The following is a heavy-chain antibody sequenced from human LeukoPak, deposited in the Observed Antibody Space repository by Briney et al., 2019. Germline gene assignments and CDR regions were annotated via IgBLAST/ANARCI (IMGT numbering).Heavy chain of an antibody. Sequence: PSETLSLTCAVSGYSITSSSWWGWIRQPPGKGLEWIGYIYHSGTTYYNPSLQSRVTMSVDTSKNQFSLKLSSVTAVDTAVYYCASKENVYYYFDYWGQGTLVTVSS. CDR2: IYHSGTT. CDR3: ASKENVYYYFDY. D-gene: IGHD3-10*01. CDR1: GYSITSSSW. V-gene: IGHV4-28*01. J-gene: IGHJ4*02.